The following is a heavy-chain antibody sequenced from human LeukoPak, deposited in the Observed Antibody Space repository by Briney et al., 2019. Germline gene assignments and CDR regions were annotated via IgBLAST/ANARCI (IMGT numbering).Heavy chain of an antibody. CDR1: GFTFSSYA. CDR2: ISGSGGST. J-gene: IGHJ6*02. Sequence: QSGGSLRLSCAASGFTFSSYAMSWVRQAPGKGLEWVSAISGSGGSTYYADSVKGRFTISRDNSKNTPYLQMNSLRAEDTAVYYCARDRTYYYDSSGYLSRGSTSPYYYYGMDVWGQGTTVTVSS. V-gene: IGHV3-23*01. D-gene: IGHD3-22*01. CDR3: ARDRTYYYDSSGYLSRGSTSPYYYYGMDV.